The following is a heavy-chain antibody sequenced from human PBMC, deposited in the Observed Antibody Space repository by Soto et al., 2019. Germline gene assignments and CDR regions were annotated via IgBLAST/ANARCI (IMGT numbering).Heavy chain of an antibody. CDR2: ISGSGGST. J-gene: IGHJ6*03. D-gene: IGHD3-10*01. Sequence: GGSLRLSCAASGFTFSSYAMSWVRQAPGKGLEWVSAISGSGGSTYYADSVKGRFTISRDNSKNTLYLQMNSLRAEDTAVYYCARGGFGEPGHMYQYYYYMDVWGKGTTVTVSS. CDR3: ARGGFGEPGHMYQYYYYMDV. V-gene: IGHV3-23*01. CDR1: GFTFSSYA.